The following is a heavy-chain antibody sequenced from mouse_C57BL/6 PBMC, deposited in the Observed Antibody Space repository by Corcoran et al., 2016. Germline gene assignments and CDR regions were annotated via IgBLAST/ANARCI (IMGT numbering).Heavy chain of an antibody. CDR2: INPNNGGT. D-gene: IGHD6-1*01. J-gene: IGHJ2*01. Sequence: EVQLQQSGPELVKPGASVKISCKASGYTFTDYYMNWVKQSHGKSLEWIGDINPNNGGTSYNQKFKGKATLTVDKSSSTAYMELRSLTSEDSAVYYCAPLVDYWGQGTTLTVSS. V-gene: IGHV1-26*01. CDR1: GYTFTDYY. CDR3: APLVDY.